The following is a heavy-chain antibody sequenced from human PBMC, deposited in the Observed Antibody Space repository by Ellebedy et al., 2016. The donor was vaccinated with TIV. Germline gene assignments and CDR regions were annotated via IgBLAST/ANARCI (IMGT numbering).Heavy chain of an antibody. Sequence: PGGSLRLSCAASGFTVGNNYMSWVRQAPGKGLEWVALIYSVGSTDYADSVRGRFTVSRDNSKNTLYLQMNSRKAEDTAVYYCAKRSVTVADTGLLYWGQGTLVTVSS. V-gene: IGHV3-66*01. J-gene: IGHJ4*02. CDR1: GFTVGNNY. CDR2: IYSVGST. CDR3: AKRSVTVADTGLLY. D-gene: IGHD6-19*01.